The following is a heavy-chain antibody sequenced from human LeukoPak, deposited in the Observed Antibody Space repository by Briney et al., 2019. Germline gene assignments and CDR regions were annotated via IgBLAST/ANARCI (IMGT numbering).Heavy chain of an antibody. CDR2: IYYSGGT. Sequence: SETLSLTCTVSGGSITSGGYYWTWIRQHPGKGLEWIGYIYYSGGTYYSPSLESRVSMSLDTSKNQFSLKLSSVTAADTAVYYCARHMVRGARSIYYYYGMDVWGKGTTVTVSS. CDR3: ARHMVRGARSIYYYYGMDV. V-gene: IGHV4-31*03. D-gene: IGHD3-10*01. CDR1: GGSITSGGYY. J-gene: IGHJ6*04.